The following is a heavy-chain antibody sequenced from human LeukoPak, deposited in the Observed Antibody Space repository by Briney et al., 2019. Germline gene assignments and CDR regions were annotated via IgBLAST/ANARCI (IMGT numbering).Heavy chain of an antibody. D-gene: IGHD6-19*01. CDR3: ARSSGYNFDY. J-gene: IGHJ4*02. V-gene: IGHV4-31*03. CDR1: GASVSSGGYY. CDR2: IYYSGST. Sequence: SETLSLTCIVSGASVSSGGYYWSWIRQHPGKGLEWVGYIYYSGSTYYNPSLKSRLTISLDTSKNQFSLQLTSVTAADTAVYYCARSSGYNFDYWGQGTLVTVSS.